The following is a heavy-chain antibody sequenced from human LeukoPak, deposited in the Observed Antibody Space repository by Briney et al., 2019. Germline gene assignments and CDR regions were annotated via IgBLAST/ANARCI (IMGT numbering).Heavy chain of an antibody. D-gene: IGHD5-18*01. CDR1: GYTFTDYY. J-gene: IGHJ5*02. Sequence: APVKVSCKASGYTFTDYYMHWVRQAPGQGLEWMGWINANSGGTNYAQKFQGRVTMTRDTSITTAYMELRSLRSDDTAVFYCARGPFRNVDTAMIASRFDPWGQGTLVTVSS. CDR2: INANSGGT. CDR3: ARGPFRNVDTAMIASRFDP. V-gene: IGHV1-2*02.